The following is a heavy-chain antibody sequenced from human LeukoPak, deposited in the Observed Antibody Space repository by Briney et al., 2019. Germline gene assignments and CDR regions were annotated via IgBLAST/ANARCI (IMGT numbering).Heavy chain of an antibody. CDR3: ARHGIVAAGTFDY. CDR1: GGSFSGYY. J-gene: IGHJ4*02. CDR2: INHSGST. D-gene: IGHD6-13*01. V-gene: IGHV4-34*01. Sequence: PSETLSLTCAVYGGSFSGYYWSWIRQPPGKGLEWIGEINHSGSTNYNPSLKSRVTISVDTSKNQFSLKLSSVTAAVTAVYYCARHGIVAAGTFDYWGQGTLVTVSS.